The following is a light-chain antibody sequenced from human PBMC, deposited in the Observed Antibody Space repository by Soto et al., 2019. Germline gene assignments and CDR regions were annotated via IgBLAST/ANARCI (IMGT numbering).Light chain of an antibody. V-gene: IGKV3-15*01. J-gene: IGKJ1*01. CDR1: QSVNSN. Sequence: EIVLTQSPATLSLSPVERATLSCRASQSVNSNLAWYQQKAGQAPRLLIYGTSTRATGFPARFSGSGSGTDFTLTISSLQFEDFAVYYCQQYNNWPRTFGQGTKVDIK. CDR2: GTS. CDR3: QQYNNWPRT.